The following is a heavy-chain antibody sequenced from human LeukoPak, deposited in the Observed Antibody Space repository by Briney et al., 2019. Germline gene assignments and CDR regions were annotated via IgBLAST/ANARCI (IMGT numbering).Heavy chain of an antibody. CDR2: INHSGST. V-gene: IGHV4-34*01. D-gene: IGHD3-22*01. Sequence: SETLSLTCAVYGGSFSGYYWSWIRQPPGKGLEWIGEINHSGSTNYNPSLKSRVTISVDTSKNQFSLKLSSVTAADTAVYYCARAKYSSGYYYYYYGMDVWGQGTTVTVSS. CDR3: ARAKYSSGYYYYYYGMDV. J-gene: IGHJ6*02. CDR1: GGSFSGYY.